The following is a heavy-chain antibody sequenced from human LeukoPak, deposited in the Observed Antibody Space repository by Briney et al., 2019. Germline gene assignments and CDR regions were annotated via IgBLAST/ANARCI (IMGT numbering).Heavy chain of an antibody. Sequence: ASVKVSCKASGGTFSSYAISWVRQAPGQGPEWMGWISAYNGNTNYAQKLQGRVTMTTDTSTSTAYMELRSLRSDDTAVYYCARSSALIQLSLDYWGQGTLVTVSS. CDR1: GGTFSSYA. CDR3: ARSSALIQLSLDY. CDR2: ISAYNGNT. D-gene: IGHD5-18*01. V-gene: IGHV1-18*01. J-gene: IGHJ4*02.